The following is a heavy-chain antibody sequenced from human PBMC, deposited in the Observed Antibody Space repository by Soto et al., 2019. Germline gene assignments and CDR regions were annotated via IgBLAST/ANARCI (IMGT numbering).Heavy chain of an antibody. D-gene: IGHD3-22*01. V-gene: IGHV4-4*02. CDR3: ARTYHYDSSGYFYYFDY. J-gene: IGHJ4*02. CDR2: TFHSGST. Sequence: QVQLQESGPGLVKPSGTLSLTCAVSGGSISSNDWWTWVRQPPGKGLEWIAETFHSGSTNYNPSLKSRVTISVQKSTNQFSLKLSSVTAADTAGYYCARTYHYDSSGYFYYFDYWGQGTLVTVSS. CDR1: GGSISSNDW.